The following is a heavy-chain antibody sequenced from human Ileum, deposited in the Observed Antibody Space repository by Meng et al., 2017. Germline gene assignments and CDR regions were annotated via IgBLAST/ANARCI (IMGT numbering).Heavy chain of an antibody. Sequence: LQWLVPRLVMPSETRSLICTAAGGAVVRARYQWGWSRQPPGKGLESIGYASTNYNPSLKSRVTISLNTSRNQFSLILISVTAADTAVYYCARDHMGSLDYWGQGTLVTVSS. D-gene: IGHD1-26*01. V-gene: IGHV4-61*01. CDR3: ARDHMGSLDY. CDR1: GGAVVRARYQ. CDR2: AST. J-gene: IGHJ4*02.